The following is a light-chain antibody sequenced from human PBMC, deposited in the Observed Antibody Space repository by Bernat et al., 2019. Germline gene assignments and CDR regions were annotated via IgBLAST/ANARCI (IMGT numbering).Light chain of an antibody. CDR1: QSLLHSNGYNY. CDR2: LGS. J-gene: IGKJ4*01. Sequence: DIVMTQSPLSLPVTPGEPASISCRSSQSLLHSNGYNYLDWYLQKPGQSPQLLIYLGSNRASGVPDRFSGSGSGTDFTLKISRVEAEDVGVYYCMQALHTPPFGGGTKVEIK. CDR3: MQALHTPP. V-gene: IGKV2-28*01.